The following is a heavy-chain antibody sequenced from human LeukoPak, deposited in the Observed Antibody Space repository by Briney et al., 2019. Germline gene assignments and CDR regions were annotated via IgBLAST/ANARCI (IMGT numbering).Heavy chain of an antibody. CDR2: IKRDGSEK. J-gene: IGHJ4*02. CDR1: GFTFSGYW. V-gene: IGHV3-7*01. CDR3: ARDGSSGWYWVDY. D-gene: IGHD6-19*01. Sequence: GGSLRLSCVASGFTFSGYWMSWVRQAPGKGLEWVANIKRDGSEKHYVDSVEGRFTISRDNAKNSVYLQMNSLRAEDTAVYYCARDGSSGWYWVDYWGQGTLVTVSS.